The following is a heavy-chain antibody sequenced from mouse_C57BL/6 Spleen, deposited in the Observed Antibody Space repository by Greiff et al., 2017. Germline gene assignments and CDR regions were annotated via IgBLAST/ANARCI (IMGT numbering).Heavy chain of an antibody. CDR3: TRRTVVAERYFDV. Sequence: VQRVESGAELVRPGASVTLSCKASGYTFTDYEMHWVKQTPVHGLEWIGAIDPETGGTAYNQKFKGKAILTADKSSSTAYMELRSLTSEDSAVYYCTRRTVVAERYFDVWGTGTTVTVSS. CDR1: GYTFTDYE. CDR2: IDPETGGT. D-gene: IGHD1-1*01. J-gene: IGHJ1*03. V-gene: IGHV1-15*01.